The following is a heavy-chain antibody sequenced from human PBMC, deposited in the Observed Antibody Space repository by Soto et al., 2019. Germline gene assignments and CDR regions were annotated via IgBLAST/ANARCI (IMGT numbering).Heavy chain of an antibody. V-gene: IGHV3-49*04. CDR1: GFSFGEYA. D-gene: IGHD3-22*01. CDR2: IRNPGYGGTT. CDR3: VRGSFGYYGP. Sequence: GALRVSCTPSGFSFGEYAMTWVRQAPGKGLEWVGFIRNPGYGGTTEYATSVKGRFIISRDDSMRSAYLQLNSLKVDDSAVYYCVRGSFGYYGPWGQGTLVTVSS. J-gene: IGHJ5*02.